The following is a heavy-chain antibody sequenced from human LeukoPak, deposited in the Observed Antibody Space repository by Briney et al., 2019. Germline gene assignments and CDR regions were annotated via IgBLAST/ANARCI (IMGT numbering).Heavy chain of an antibody. Sequence: SETLPLTCTVSGGSISSSSYYWGWIRQPPGKGLEWIGNIYYSGSTYYNPSLKSRVTISVDTSNNQFSLKLSAVTAADTAVYYCASVRRGFGESSKYYSYYYMHVWGNGTTVTIAS. V-gene: IGHV4-39*01. J-gene: IGHJ6*03. CDR1: GGSISSSSYY. CDR3: ASVRRGFGESSKYYSYYYMHV. CDR2: IYYSGST. D-gene: IGHD3-10*01.